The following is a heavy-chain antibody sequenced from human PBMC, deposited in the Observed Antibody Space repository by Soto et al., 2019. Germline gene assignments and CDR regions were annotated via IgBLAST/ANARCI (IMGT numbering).Heavy chain of an antibody. CDR2: IYWNDDK. D-gene: IGHD3-10*01. CDR3: AHSRTPSLWFGELLPYYYYYYGMDV. V-gene: IGHV2-5*01. Sequence: SGPTLVKPTQTLTLTCTFSGFSLSTSGVGVGWIRQPPGKALEWLALIYWNDDKRYSPSPKSRLTNTNDTSKNQVVLKMTNMDPMEAATYYCAHSRTPSLWFGELLPYYYYYYGMDVWGQGTTVTVSS. CDR1: GFSLSTSGVG. J-gene: IGHJ6*02.